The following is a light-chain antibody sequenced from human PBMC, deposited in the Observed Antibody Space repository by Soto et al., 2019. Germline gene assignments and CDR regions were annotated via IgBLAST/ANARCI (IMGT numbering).Light chain of an antibody. CDR1: QSVSSN. CDR3: QQRSDWPIT. Sequence: EIVLTQSPATLSLSPGERVTLCCRASQSVSSNLAWYQQKPGQAPRLLMYGASNRATGIPARFSGSGSGTDFTLTISSLQPEDFAVYHCQQRSDWPITFGQGTRLEIK. CDR2: GAS. V-gene: IGKV3-11*01. J-gene: IGKJ5*01.